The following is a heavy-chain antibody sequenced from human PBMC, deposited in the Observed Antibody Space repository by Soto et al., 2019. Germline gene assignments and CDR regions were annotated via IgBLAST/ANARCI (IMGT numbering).Heavy chain of an antibody. J-gene: IGHJ5*02. CDR2: ISAYNGNT. Sequence: ASVKVSCKASGYTFTSYGISWVRQAPGQGLEWMGWISAYNGNTNYAQKLQGRVTMTTDTSTSTAYMELRSLRSDDTAVYYCASVRAVAGRARFDPWGRGTLVTVSS. D-gene: IGHD6-19*01. CDR1: GYTFTSYG. CDR3: ASVRAVAGRARFDP. V-gene: IGHV1-18*01.